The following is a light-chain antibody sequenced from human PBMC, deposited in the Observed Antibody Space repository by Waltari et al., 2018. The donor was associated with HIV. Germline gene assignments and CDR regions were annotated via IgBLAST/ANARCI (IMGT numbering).Light chain of an antibody. CDR1: VLPHQY. V-gene: IGLV3-25*03. CDR3: QAADSSGSYFV. Sequence: SYELTQPPSVSVSPGQTARITCSGDVLPHQYTFWYQQKSGQAPVLVVYKDSERPEGIPERFSGSSSGTTVTLFIDGVQAEDEADYYCQAADSSGSYFVFGTGTKVTVL. J-gene: IGLJ1*01. CDR2: KDS.